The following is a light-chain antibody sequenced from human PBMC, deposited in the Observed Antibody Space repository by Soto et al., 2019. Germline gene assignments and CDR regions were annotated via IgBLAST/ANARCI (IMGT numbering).Light chain of an antibody. CDR1: QSLLDTSNNKNY. CDR2: WAS. J-gene: IGKJ2*01. V-gene: IGKV4-1*01. Sequence: DIVMTQSPDSLAVSLGERATINCKSSQSLLDTSNNKNYVAWYQQKPGQPPKLLIYWASARQSGVPDRFSGSGSATDFTLTISNLQAEDVAVYYCHQYYSALFTFGQGTKLEI. CDR3: HQYYSALFT.